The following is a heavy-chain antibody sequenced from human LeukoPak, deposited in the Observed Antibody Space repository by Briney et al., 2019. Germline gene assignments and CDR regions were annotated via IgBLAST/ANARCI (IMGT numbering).Heavy chain of an antibody. J-gene: IGHJ4*02. CDR1: GFTFSSYG. V-gene: IGHV3-30*02. Sequence: GGSLRLSCAASGFTFSSYGMHWVRQAPGKGLEWVAFIRYDGSNKYYADSVKGRFTISRDNSKNTLYLQMNSLRAEDTAVYYCAKDPGHYYYDSSGYTGGWGQGTLVTVSS. CDR2: IRYDGSNK. D-gene: IGHD3-22*01. CDR3: AKDPGHYYYDSSGYTGG.